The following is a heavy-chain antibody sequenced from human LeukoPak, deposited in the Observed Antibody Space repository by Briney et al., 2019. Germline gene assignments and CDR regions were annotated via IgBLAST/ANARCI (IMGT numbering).Heavy chain of an antibody. CDR3: AREACSGGSCYSRGYYYYGMDV. D-gene: IGHD2-15*01. V-gene: IGHV3-48*04. Sequence: GGSLRLSCAASGFTFSSYSMNWVRQAPGKGLEWVSYISSSSGTIHYADSVKGRFTISRDNAKNSLYLQMNSLRAEDTAVYYCAREACSGGSCYSRGYYYYGMDVWGQGTTVTVSS. CDR2: ISSSSGTI. J-gene: IGHJ6*02. CDR1: GFTFSSYS.